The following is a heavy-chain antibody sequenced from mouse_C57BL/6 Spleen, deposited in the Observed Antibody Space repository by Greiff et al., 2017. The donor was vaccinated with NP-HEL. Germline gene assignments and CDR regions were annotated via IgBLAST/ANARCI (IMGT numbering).Heavy chain of an antibody. CDR2: INPNNGGT. J-gene: IGHJ3*01. CDR1: GYTFTDYN. CDR3: ARDYYSNYDWFAY. Sequence: VQLQQSGPELVKPGASVKMSCKASGYTFTDYNMHWVKQSHGKSLEWIGYINPNNGGTSYNQKFKGKATLTVNKSSSTAYMERRSLTSEDSAVYYCARDYYSNYDWFAYWGQGTLVTVSA. D-gene: IGHD2-5*01. V-gene: IGHV1-22*01.